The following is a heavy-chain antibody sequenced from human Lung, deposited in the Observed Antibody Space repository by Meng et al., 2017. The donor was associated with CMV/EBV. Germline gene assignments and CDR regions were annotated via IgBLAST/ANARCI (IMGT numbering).Heavy chain of an antibody. J-gene: IGHJ4*02. CDR1: GFMFSSYS. Sequence: GESLKISCLASGFMFSSYSLHWVRQAPGKGLEWVAVTSYDGSKKEYANSVKGRFTVSRDNSKNTLYLQMNTLRADDTAVYYCARADYANYGFWSGFPAFWGQGTRVTVSS. V-gene: IGHV3-30*04. CDR3: ARADYANYGFWSGFPAF. D-gene: IGHD3-3*01. CDR2: TSYDGSKK.